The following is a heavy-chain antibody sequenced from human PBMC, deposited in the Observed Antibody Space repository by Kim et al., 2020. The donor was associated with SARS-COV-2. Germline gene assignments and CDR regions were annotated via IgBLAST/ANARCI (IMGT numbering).Heavy chain of an antibody. D-gene: IGHD5-18*01. V-gene: IGHV3-23*03. CDR1: GFTFNSYA. Sequence: GGSLRLSCAASGFTFNSYAMSWVRQAPGKGLEWVSVIHAGGTRTNYADSVKGRFTISTDASKNTVFLQMNALRADDTVVYYCAKGYYSNGPHTSDYWGQGTLVTVSS. CDR3: AKGYYSNGPHTSDY. CDR2: IHAGGTRT. J-gene: IGHJ4*02.